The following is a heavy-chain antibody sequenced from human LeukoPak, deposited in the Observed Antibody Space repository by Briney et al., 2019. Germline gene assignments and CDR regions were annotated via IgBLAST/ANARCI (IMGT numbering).Heavy chain of an antibody. CDR1: DYSINNNYY. CDR2: LFHGGST. Sequence: PSETLSLSCTVSDYSINNNYYWAWIRQPPGKGLEWIGSLFHGGSTYYNSSLKSRVTISVDTSKNQFSLKLSSVTAADTAVYYCARTTMVRGTYYMDVWGKGTTVTISS. J-gene: IGHJ6*03. CDR3: ARTTMVRGTYYMDV. V-gene: IGHV4-38-2*02. D-gene: IGHD3-10*01.